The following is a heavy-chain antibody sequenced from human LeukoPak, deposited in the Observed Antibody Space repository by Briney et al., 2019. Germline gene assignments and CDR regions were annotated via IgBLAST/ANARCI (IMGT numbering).Heavy chain of an antibody. CDR2: ISSSGSTI. Sequence: KSGGSLRLSCAASGFTFSSYEMNWVRQAPGKGPEWVSYISSSGSTIYYADSVKGRFTISRDNAKNSLYLQMNSLRAEDTAVYYCARWGYYGSGGYFDYWGQGTLVTVSS. V-gene: IGHV3-48*03. CDR3: ARWGYYGSGGYFDY. CDR1: GFTFSSYE. D-gene: IGHD3-10*01. J-gene: IGHJ4*02.